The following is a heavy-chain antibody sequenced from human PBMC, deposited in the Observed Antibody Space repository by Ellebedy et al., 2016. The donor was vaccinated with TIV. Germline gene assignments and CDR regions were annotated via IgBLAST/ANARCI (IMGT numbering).Heavy chain of an antibody. CDR2: ISACNGNT. D-gene: IGHD3-22*01. CDR1: GYTFTSYG. J-gene: IGHJ4*02. Sequence: ASVKVSXXASGYTFTSYGISWVRQAPGQGLEWMGWISACNGNTNYAQKLQGRVTMTTDTSTSTAYMELRSLRSDDTAVYYCARVSPYRGMIPNWGQGTLVTVSS. V-gene: IGHV1-18*01. CDR3: ARVSPYRGMIPN.